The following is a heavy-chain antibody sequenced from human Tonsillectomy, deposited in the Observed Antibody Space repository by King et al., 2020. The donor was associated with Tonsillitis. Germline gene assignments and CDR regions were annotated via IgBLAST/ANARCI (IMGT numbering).Heavy chain of an antibody. V-gene: IGHV3-7*03. Sequence: VQLVESGGGLVQPGGSLRLSCAASGFTFSSYWMSWVRQAPGKGLEWVANIEQDGSEKYFVDSLKGRFTISRDNAKNSLYLQMNSLSAEDTAGYYCARXRIAAAGTFDCWGQGTXVTVSS. CDR2: IEQDGSEK. CDR3: ARXRIAAAGTFDC. J-gene: IGHJ4*02. CDR1: GFTFSSYW. D-gene: IGHD6-13*01.